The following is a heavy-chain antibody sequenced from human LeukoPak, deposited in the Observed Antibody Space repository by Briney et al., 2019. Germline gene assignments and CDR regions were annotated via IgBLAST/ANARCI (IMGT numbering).Heavy chain of an antibody. J-gene: IGHJ5*02. CDR3: ASLVSMTTVTTALELGWFDP. Sequence: SETLSLTCAVYGGSFSGYYWSWIRQPPGKGLEWIGYIYYSGSTYYNPSLKSRVTISVDTSKNQFSLKLSSVTAADTAVYYCASLVSMTTVTTALELGWFDPWGQGTLVTVSS. D-gene: IGHD4-11*01. CDR2: IYYSGST. CDR1: GGSFSGYY. V-gene: IGHV4-34*09.